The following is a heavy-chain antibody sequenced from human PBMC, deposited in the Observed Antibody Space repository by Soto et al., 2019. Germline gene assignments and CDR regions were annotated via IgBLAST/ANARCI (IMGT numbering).Heavy chain of an antibody. CDR1: GFSLSTSGMC. Sequence: SVPTRVNPTQTLTLTCTFSGFSLSTSGMCVSWIRQPPGKALEWLALIDWDDDKYYSTSLKTRLTISKDTSKNQVVLTMTNMATGDSAQYSCARMRISGRGAYLDYWGQGTRVTVSA. V-gene: IGHV2-70*01. J-gene: IGHJ4*02. D-gene: IGHD1-26*01. CDR3: ARMRISGRGAYLDY. CDR2: IDWDDDK.